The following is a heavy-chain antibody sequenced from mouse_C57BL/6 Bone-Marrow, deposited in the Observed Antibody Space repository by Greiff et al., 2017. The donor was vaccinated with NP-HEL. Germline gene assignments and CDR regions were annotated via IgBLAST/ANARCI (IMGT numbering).Heavy chain of an antibody. CDR1: GYTFTDYY. J-gene: IGHJ1*03. CDR3: GVPPYLLWLREDYWYFDV. CDR2: INPNNGGT. Sequence: VQLQQSGPELVKPGASVKISCKASGYTFTDYYMNWVKQSHGKSLEWIGDINPNNGGTSYNQKFKGKATLTVDKSSSTAYMELRSLTSEDSAVYYCGVPPYLLWLREDYWYFDVWGTGTTVTVSS. V-gene: IGHV1-26*01. D-gene: IGHD2-2*01.